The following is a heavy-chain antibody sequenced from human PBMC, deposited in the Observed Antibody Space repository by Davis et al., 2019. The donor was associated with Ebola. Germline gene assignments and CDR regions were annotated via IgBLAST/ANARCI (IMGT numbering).Heavy chain of an antibody. D-gene: IGHD1-26*01. CDR1: GGSISSGGYY. CDR3: ARDRGSYGY. J-gene: IGHJ4*02. CDR2: IYYSGST. Sequence: PGGSLRLSCAVSGGSISSGGYYWSWIRQPPGKGLEWIGYIYYSGSTNYNPSLKSRVTISVDTSKNQFSLKLSSVTAADTAVYYCARDRGSYGYWGQGTLVTVSS. V-gene: IGHV4-61*08.